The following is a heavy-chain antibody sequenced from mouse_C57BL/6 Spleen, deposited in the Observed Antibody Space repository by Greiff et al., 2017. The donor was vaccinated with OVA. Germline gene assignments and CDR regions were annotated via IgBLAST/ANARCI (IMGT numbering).Heavy chain of an antibody. CDR2: IDPEDGDT. D-gene: IGHD1-1*01. CDR3: TTITTVVARAMDY. J-gene: IGHJ4*01. Sequence: EVKLVESGAELVRPGASVKLSCTASGFNIKDYYMHWVKQRPEQGLEWIGRIDPEDGDTEYAPKFQGKATMTADTSSNTAYLQLSSLTSEDTAVYYCTTITTVVARAMDYWGQGTSVTVSS. CDR1: GFNIKDYY. V-gene: IGHV14-1*01.